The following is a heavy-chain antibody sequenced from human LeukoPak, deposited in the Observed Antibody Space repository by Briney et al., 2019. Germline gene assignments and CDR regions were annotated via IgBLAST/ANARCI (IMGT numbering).Heavy chain of an antibody. D-gene: IGHD1-1*01. Sequence: GGSLRLSCAASGFTFRRHWMSWVRQAPGKGLEWVSSISSSSSYIYYADSVKGRFTISRDNAKNSLYLQMNSLRAEDTAVYYCASWYSREGGVWGQGTLVTVSS. J-gene: IGHJ4*02. CDR3: ASWYSREGGV. CDR1: GFTFRRHW. V-gene: IGHV3-21*01. CDR2: ISSSSSYI.